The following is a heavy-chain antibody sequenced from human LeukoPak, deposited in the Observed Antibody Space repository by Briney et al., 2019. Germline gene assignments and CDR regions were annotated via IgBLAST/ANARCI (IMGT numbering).Heavy chain of an antibody. CDR1: EFTFNTYT. V-gene: IGHV3-21*01. D-gene: IGHD6-6*01. CDR2: ISSSSDI. Sequence: KSGGSLRLSCEASEFTFNTYTMNWVRQAPGKGLEWVSSISSSSDIYYADSVKGRFTISRDNAKNSLYLQMNSLRAEDTAVYYCARFPGSSSFDYFYYYMDVWGKGTTVTVSS. CDR3: ARFPGSSSFDYFYYYMDV. J-gene: IGHJ6*03.